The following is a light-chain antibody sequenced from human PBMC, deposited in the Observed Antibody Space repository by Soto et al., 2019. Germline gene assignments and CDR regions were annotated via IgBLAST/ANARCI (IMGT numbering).Light chain of an antibody. CDR1: QSVSSY. Sequence: EIVLTQSPATLSLSPGERATLSCRASQSVSSYLALYQQKPGQAPRLLIYDASIWATGIPARFSGSGSGTYFTLTISSLEPEDFAVYYCPQRSNWPRTFGQGTKVEIK. V-gene: IGKV3-11*01. J-gene: IGKJ1*01. CDR3: PQRSNWPRT. CDR2: DAS.